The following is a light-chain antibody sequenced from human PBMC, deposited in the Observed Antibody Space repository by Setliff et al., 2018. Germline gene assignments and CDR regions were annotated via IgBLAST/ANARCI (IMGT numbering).Light chain of an antibody. CDR1: SSDFGSYKY. J-gene: IGLJ1*01. V-gene: IGLV2-8*01. CDR3: SSYEGSNNYV. Sequence: QSALTQPTSASGSPGQSVTISCTGASSDFGSYKYVSWYQQHPGKAPKLMIYEVSKRPSGVPDRFSGSKSGNTASLTVSGLQAEDEADYYCSSYEGSNNYVFGTGTKVTVL. CDR2: EVS.